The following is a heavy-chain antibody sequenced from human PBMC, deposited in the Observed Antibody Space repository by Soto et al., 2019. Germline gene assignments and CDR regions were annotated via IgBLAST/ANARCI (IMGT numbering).Heavy chain of an antibody. CDR2: IYHSGST. D-gene: IGHD3-22*01. CDR3: AKRRGIYDSSGYYNWFDP. CDR1: GYSISSGYY. V-gene: IGHV4-38-2*01. J-gene: IGHJ5*02. Sequence: SETLSLTXAVSGYSISSGYYWGWIRQPPGKGLEWIGDIYHSGSTYYNPSLKSRVTISLDTSKNQFSLKLNSVTAADTAVYYCAKRRGIYDSSGYYNWFDPWGQGTLVTVSS.